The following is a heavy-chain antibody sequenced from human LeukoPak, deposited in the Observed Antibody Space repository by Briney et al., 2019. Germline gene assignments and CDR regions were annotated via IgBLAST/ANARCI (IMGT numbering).Heavy chain of an antibody. J-gene: IGHJ3*02. D-gene: IGHD4-17*01. CDR1: GFTFSHFW. CDR2: INSDGSDT. CDR3: ARMTTVTTEGI. V-gene: IGHV3-74*01. Sequence: QPGGSLRLSCAASGFTFSHFWIHWVRQAPGKGLVWVSRINSDGSDTIYADSVKGRFTSSRDNAKSMLYLQMNNLRAEDTAVYYCARMTTVTTEGIWGQGTMVIVSS.